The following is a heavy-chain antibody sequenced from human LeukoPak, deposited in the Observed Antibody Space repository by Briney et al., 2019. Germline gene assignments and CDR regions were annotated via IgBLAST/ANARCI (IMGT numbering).Heavy chain of an antibody. CDR2: ISSTITTV. V-gene: IGHV3-48*03. J-gene: IGHJ4*02. Sequence: PGGSLRLSCAASGFTFNTYEMAWVRQAPGKGLEWVSYISSTITTVYYADSVQGRFTISRDNAKNSVYLQMNSLRVEDTAVYYCVGDRRGFCSTGSCYSPDYFDYWGRGTLVTVSS. D-gene: IGHD2-15*01. CDR3: VGDRRGFCSTGSCYSPDYFDY. CDR1: GFTFNTYE.